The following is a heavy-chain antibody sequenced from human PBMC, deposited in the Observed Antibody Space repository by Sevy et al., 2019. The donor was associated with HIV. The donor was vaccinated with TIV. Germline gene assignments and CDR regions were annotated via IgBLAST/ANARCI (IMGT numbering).Heavy chain of an antibody. Sequence: ASVKVSCKASGYTFNNNYMHWVRQAPGQGPEWMGWINPITEGTNYAQKFQGRITMSREMSVNTAYMELTSLRSDDTAVYFCARGHYDFWSSYFDNWGQGTLVTVSS. CDR2: INPITEGT. V-gene: IGHV1-2*02. J-gene: IGHJ4*01. D-gene: IGHD3-3*01. CDR3: ARGHYDFWSSYFDN. CDR1: GYTFNNNY.